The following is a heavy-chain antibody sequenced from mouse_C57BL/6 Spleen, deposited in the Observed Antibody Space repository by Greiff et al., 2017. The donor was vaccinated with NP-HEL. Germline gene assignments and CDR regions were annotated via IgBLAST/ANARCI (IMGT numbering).Heavy chain of an antibody. D-gene: IGHD3-1*01. CDR1: GYAFSSYW. V-gene: IGHV1-80*01. CDR2: IYPGDGDT. Sequence: VKLVESGAELVKPGASVKISCKASGYAFSSYWMNWVKQRPGKGLEWIGQIYPGDGDTNYNGKFKGKATLTADKSSSTAYMQLSSLTSEDSAVYFCARSGGFYAMDYWGQGTSVTVSS. J-gene: IGHJ4*01. CDR3: ARSGGFYAMDY.